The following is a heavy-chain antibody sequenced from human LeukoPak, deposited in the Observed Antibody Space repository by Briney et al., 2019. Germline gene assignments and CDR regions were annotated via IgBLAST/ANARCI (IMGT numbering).Heavy chain of an antibody. Sequence: SETLSLTCAVYGGSFSGYYWSWIRQPPGKGLEWIGEINHSGSTNYNPSLKSRVTISVDTSKNQFSLKLSSVTAADTAVYYCARVGEAGIAVAGYRFDPWGQGTLVTVSS. D-gene: IGHD6-19*01. V-gene: IGHV4-34*01. CDR3: ARVGEAGIAVAGYRFDP. CDR1: GGSFSGYY. J-gene: IGHJ5*02. CDR2: INHSGST.